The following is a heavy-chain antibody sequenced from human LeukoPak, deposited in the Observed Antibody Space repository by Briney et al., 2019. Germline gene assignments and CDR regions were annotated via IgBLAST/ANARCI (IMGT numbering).Heavy chain of an antibody. Sequence: GGSLRLSCAASGFTFSDYYMSWIRQAPGKGLEWVSYISSSGSTIYYADSVRGRFTISRDNAKNSLYLQMNSLRAEDTAVYYCARDSGSYLYYFDYWGQGTLVTVSS. CDR3: ARDSGSYLYYFDY. V-gene: IGHV3-11*01. CDR2: ISSSGSTI. CDR1: GFTFSDYY. J-gene: IGHJ4*02. D-gene: IGHD1-26*01.